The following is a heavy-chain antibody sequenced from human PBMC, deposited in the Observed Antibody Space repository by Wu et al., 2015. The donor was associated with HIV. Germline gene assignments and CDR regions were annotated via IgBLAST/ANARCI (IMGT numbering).Heavy chain of an antibody. CDR2: INPNSGAT. D-gene: IGHD2-2*01. V-gene: IGHV1-2*02. CDR1: GYTFTDYS. CDR3: ARGGLGRYCSSTSCYVNY. J-gene: IGHJ4*02. Sequence: QVQLVQSGAEVKKPGASVKVSCKASGYTFTDYSIHWLRQAPGQGLEWMGWINPNSGATNYAQKFQGRVTMTRDTSISTAYMELSGLTSDDTAVYYCARGGLGRYCSSTSCYVNYWGQGTLVTVSS.